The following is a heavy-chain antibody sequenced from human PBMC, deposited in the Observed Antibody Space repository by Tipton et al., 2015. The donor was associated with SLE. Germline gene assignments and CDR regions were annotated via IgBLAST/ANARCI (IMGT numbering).Heavy chain of an antibody. CDR3: ARTSGNFPFDY. D-gene: IGHD1-26*01. Sequence: TLSLTCPVSGGSISSGSYHWNWIRQAAGRGLEWIGRIDASGISNYNPSFESRVTMSVDTSKNQFSLSLSSVTAADTAVYYCARTSGNFPFDYWGQGNLVIVSS. J-gene: IGHJ4*02. V-gene: IGHV4-61*02. CDR2: IDASGIS. CDR1: GGSISSGSYH.